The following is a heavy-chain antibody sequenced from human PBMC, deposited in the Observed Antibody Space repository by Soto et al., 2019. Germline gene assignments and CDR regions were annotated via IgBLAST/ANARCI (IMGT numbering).Heavy chain of an antibody. Sequence: QVKLVQSGGEVRKPGASVKVSCKASGYSFTDYNIGWVRQAPGQGLEWLGWISTYNGNRNYAQKFQGRVTMTTDTSRTTAEMELRELRPDGTAIYYCAREVGGNFFEAFDTWGQGTRVTISS. V-gene: IGHV1-18*01. D-gene: IGHD1-26*01. CDR1: GYSFTDYN. CDR3: AREVGGNFFEAFDT. J-gene: IGHJ3*02. CDR2: ISTYNGNR.